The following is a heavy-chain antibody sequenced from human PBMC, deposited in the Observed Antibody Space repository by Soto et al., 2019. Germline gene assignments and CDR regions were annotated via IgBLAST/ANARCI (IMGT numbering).Heavy chain of an antibody. J-gene: IGHJ4*02. Sequence: ASVKVSCKASGYTFTSYDINWVRQATGQGLEWMGWMNPNSGNTGYAQKFQGRVTMTRNTSISTAYMELSSLRSEDTAVYYCARVASSSWYDHYWGQGTLVTVSS. D-gene: IGHD6-13*01. CDR1: GYTFTSYD. CDR2: MNPNSGNT. CDR3: ARVASSSWYDHY. V-gene: IGHV1-8*01.